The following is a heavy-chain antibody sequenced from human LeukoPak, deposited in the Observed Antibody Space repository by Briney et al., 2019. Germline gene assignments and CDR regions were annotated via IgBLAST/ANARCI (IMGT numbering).Heavy chain of an antibody. D-gene: IGHD6-6*01. J-gene: IGHJ4*02. CDR2: INHSGST. CDR1: GGSFSGYY. Sequence: SETLSLTCAVYGGSFSGYYWSWIRQPPGKGLEWIGEINHSGSTNYNPSLKSRVTISVDTSKNQSSLKLSSVTAADTAVYYCARGGYRGRSSRSYFDYWGQGTLVTVSS. V-gene: IGHV4-34*01. CDR3: ARGGYRGRSSRSYFDY.